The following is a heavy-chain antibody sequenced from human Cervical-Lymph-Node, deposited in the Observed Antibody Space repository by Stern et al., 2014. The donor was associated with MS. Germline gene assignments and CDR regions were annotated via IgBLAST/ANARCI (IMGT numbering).Heavy chain of an antibody. CDR1: GGSISSYY. V-gene: IGHV4-59*01. CDR2: MYFSGGA. J-gene: IGHJ6*02. Sequence: VQLVESGPGLVRPSETLSLTCIVSGGSISSYYWSWVRQPPGKGLEWVGHMYFSGGANYNPSLKSRVTIAVDMSKNQFPLKLSSVTAADTAVYYCARAPYDYTNWYGMDVWGQGTTVSVSS. D-gene: IGHD4-11*01. CDR3: ARAPYDYTNWYGMDV.